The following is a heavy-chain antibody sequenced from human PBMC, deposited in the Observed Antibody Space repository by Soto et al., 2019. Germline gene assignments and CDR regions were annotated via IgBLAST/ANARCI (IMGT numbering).Heavy chain of an antibody. CDR1: GFTFTSSA. CDR3: AAYSLTIFGVEETYGMDV. CDR2: IVVGSGNT. J-gene: IGHJ6*02. Sequence: SGKVSCKASGFTFTSSAVQWVRQARGQRLEWIGWIVVGSGNTNYAQKFQERVTITRDMSTSTAYMELSSLRSEDTAVYYCAAYSLTIFGVEETYGMDVWGQGTTVTVSS. V-gene: IGHV1-58*01. D-gene: IGHD3-3*01.